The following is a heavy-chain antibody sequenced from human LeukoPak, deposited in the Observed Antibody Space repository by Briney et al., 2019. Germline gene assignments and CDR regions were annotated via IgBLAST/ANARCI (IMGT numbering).Heavy chain of an antibody. J-gene: IGHJ6*02. V-gene: IGHV3-30*03. CDR3: ARAKIIQSITHMDV. D-gene: IGHD5-18*01. CDR2: MSHDGSIE. CDR1: GFTFSTYG. Sequence: GRSLRLSCVASGFTFSTYGMHWVRQAPGKGLEWVAVMSHDGSIEKYAGSVKSRFTISRDNSKKTLFLQMSSLRSDDAAVYYCARAKIIQSITHMDVWGQGTTVTVSS.